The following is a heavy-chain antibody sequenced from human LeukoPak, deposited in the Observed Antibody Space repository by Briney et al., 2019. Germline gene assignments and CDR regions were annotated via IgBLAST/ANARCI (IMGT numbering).Heavy chain of an antibody. CDR1: GYTFTGYY. J-gene: IGHJ4*02. CDR3: ARGKAALRLGELSLSDY. V-gene: IGHV1-2*06. CDR2: INPSSGGT. D-gene: IGHD3-16*02. Sequence: ASVKVSCKASGYTFTGYYMHWVRQAPGQGLEWMGRINPSSGGTNYAQKFQGRVTMTRDTSISTAYMELSRLRSDDTAVYYCARGKAALRLGELSLSDYWGQGTLVTVSS.